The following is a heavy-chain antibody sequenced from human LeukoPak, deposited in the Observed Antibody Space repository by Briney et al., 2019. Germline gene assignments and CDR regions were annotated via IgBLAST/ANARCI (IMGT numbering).Heavy chain of an antibody. Sequence: ASVKVSCKASGYTFTSYGISWVRQAPGQGPEWMGWISAYNGNTNYAQKLQGRVTMTTDTSTSTAYMELRSLRSDDTAVYYCASSIAVAGLDYWGQGTLVTVSS. J-gene: IGHJ4*02. CDR1: GYTFTSYG. CDR2: ISAYNGNT. D-gene: IGHD6-19*01. V-gene: IGHV1-18*01. CDR3: ASSIAVAGLDY.